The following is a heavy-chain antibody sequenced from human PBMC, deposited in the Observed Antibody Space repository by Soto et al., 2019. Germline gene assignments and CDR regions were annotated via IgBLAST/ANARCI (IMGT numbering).Heavy chain of an antibody. CDR2: ISYDGSNK. CDR3: AKEWVYDSSGWTFDY. Sequence: QVQLVESGGGVVQPGRSLRLSCAASGFTFSSYGMHWVRQAPGKGLEWVAAISYDGSNKYYADSVKGRFTISRDNSKNTLYLQMNSLRAEDTAVYYCAKEWVYDSSGWTFDYWGQGTLVTASS. V-gene: IGHV3-30*18. CDR1: GFTFSSYG. J-gene: IGHJ4*02. D-gene: IGHD3-22*01.